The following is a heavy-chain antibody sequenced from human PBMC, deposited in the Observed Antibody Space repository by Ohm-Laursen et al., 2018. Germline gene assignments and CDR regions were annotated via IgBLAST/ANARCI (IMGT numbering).Heavy chain of an antibody. V-gene: IGHV3-13*01. Sequence: SLRLSCAASGFAFRTFDFHWVRQAAGKGLAWVSSVGTAGDTYYVASVQGRFTLSRDNAKNSLFLQMNGVRAGDTAVYYCARTSSGGYYFDYWGQGTLGTVSS. J-gene: IGHJ4*02. D-gene: IGHD6-19*01. CDR1: GFAFRTFD. CDR3: ARTSSGGYYFDY. CDR2: VGTAGDT.